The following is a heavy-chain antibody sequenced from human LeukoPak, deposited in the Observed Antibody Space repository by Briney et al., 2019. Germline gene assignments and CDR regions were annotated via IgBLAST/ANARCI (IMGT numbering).Heavy chain of an antibody. CDR1: GGSIRSGDYY. Sequence: SQTLSLTCTVSGGSIRSGDYYWSWIRQHPGKGLEWIGYIYYSGSTYYNPSPKSRVIISVDTSKNQFSLKLSSVTAADTAVYYCARVDTALVTGGYWFDPWGQGTLVTVSS. D-gene: IGHD5-18*01. J-gene: IGHJ5*02. CDR3: ARVDTALVTGGYWFDP. CDR2: IYYSGST. V-gene: IGHV4-31*03.